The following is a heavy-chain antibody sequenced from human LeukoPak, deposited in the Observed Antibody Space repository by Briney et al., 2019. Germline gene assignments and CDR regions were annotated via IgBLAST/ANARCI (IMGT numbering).Heavy chain of an antibody. V-gene: IGHV4-59*08. CDR2: IHYSGST. CDR1: GDSISNHY. J-gene: IGHJ4*02. Sequence: SETLSLTCTVSGDSISNHYWSWIRQPPGKGLEWIGYIHYSGSTKYNPSLKSRVTISVDTSKNQFSLKLSSVTAADTAVYYCARHPLSGSYYRSVDYWGQGTLVTVSS. D-gene: IGHD1-26*01. CDR3: ARHPLSGSYYRSVDY.